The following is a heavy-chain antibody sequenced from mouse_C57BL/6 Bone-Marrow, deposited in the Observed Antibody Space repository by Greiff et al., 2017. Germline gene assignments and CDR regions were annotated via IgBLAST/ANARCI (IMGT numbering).Heavy chain of an antibody. CDR3: ARWYYGSSYYWYFDV. CDR2: ILPSIGRT. V-gene: IGHV15-2*01. Sequence: VQLQQSGSELRSPGSSVKLSCKDFDSEVFPIAYMSWVRQKPGHGFEWIGGILPSIGRTIYGEKFEDKAKLDADTLSNTAYLELNSLTSEDSAIYYCARWYYGSSYYWYFDVWGTGTTVTVSS. D-gene: IGHD1-1*01. CDR1: DSEVFPIAY. J-gene: IGHJ1*03.